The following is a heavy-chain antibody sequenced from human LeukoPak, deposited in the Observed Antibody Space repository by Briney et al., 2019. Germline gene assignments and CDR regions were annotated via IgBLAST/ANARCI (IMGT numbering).Heavy chain of an antibody. CDR1: GFTFDDYA. CDR3: AKDLGWGFDY. V-gene: IGHV3-9*01. J-gene: IGHJ4*02. Sequence: TGGSLRLSCAASGFTFDDYAMHWVRQAPGKGLEWVSGISWNSGSIGYADSVKGRFTISRDNAKNSLYLQMNSLRAEDTAVYYCAKDLGWGFDYWGQGTLVTVSS. CDR2: ISWNSGSI. D-gene: IGHD6-19*01.